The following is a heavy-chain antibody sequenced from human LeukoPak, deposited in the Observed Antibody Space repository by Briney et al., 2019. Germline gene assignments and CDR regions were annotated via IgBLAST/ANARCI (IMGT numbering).Heavy chain of an antibody. J-gene: IGHJ4*02. Sequence: GASVKVSCKASGYTFTGYYMHWVRQAPGQGLEWMGWINPNSDDTNYAQKFQGRVTMTGDTSISTAYMELSRLTSDDTAVYYCARSNVVGVTSPWYFDYWGQGTLVTVSS. CDR3: ARSNVVGVTSPWYFDY. V-gene: IGHV1-2*02. D-gene: IGHD2-15*01. CDR1: GYTFTGYY. CDR2: INPNSDDT.